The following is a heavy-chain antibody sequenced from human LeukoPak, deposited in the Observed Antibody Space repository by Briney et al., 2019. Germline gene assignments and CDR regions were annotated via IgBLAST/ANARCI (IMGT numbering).Heavy chain of an antibody. J-gene: IGHJ4*02. V-gene: IGHV5-10-1*01. CDR1: GYSFTSYW. CDR2: IDPSDSYT. Sequence: GESLKISCKGSGYSFTSYWISWVRQMPGKGLEWMGRIDPSDSYTKYSPSFQGHVTISTDKSISTAYLQWSSLKASDTAMYYCARQATVTTMLDYWGQGSLVTVSS. CDR3: ARQATVTTMLDY. D-gene: IGHD4-17*01.